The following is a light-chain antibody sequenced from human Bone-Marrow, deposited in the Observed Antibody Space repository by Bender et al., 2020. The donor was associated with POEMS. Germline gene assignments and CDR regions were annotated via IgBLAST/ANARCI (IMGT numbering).Light chain of an antibody. J-gene: IGLJ1*01. CDR1: SSDVGGYNY. Sequence: QSALTQPASVSGSPGQSITISCTGTSSDVGGYNYVSWFQQHPGKAPKLMIYDVSDRPSGVSNRFSGSKSGNTASLTISGLQAEDEADYYCCSYAGGGTYVFGSGTKVTVL. CDR3: CSYAGGGTYV. CDR2: DVS. V-gene: IGLV2-23*02.